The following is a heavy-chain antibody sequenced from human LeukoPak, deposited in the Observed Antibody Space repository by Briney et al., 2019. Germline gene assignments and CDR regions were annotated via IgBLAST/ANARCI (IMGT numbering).Heavy chain of an antibody. CDR3: AGSYHYYMDV. Sequence: NSSETLSLTCAVYGGSFSGYYWSWIRQPPGKGLEWIGEINHSGSTNYNPSLKSRVTISVDTSKNQFSLKLSSVTAADTAVYYCAGSYHYYMDVWGKGTTVTVSS. V-gene: IGHV4-34*01. CDR2: INHSGST. J-gene: IGHJ6*03. CDR1: GGSFSGYY.